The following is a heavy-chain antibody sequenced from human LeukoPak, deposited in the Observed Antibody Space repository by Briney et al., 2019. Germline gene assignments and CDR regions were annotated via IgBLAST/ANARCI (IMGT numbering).Heavy chain of an antibody. CDR3: TRGSVTPLDLYYYGMDV. Sequence: SETLSLTCAVYGGSFSGYYWSWIRQPPGKGLEWIGEINHSGSTNYNPSLKSRVTISVDTSKNQFSLKLSSVTAADTAVYYCTRGSVTPLDLYYYGMDVWGQGTAVTVSS. V-gene: IGHV4-34*01. J-gene: IGHJ6*02. CDR1: GGSFSGYY. D-gene: IGHD4-17*01. CDR2: INHSGST.